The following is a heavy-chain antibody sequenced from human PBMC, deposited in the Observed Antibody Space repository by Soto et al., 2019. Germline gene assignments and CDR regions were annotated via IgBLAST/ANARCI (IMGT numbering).Heavy chain of an antibody. J-gene: IGHJ4*02. CDR3: ARVAHSSSSALDY. CDR2: ISSSSSYI. D-gene: IGHD6-6*01. Sequence: GALRLSGAASVFTFSSYSMNWVRQAPGKGLEWVSSISSSSSYIYYADSVKGRFTISRDNAKNSLYLQMNSLRAEDTAVYYCARVAHSSSSALDYWGQGTLVTVSS. V-gene: IGHV3-21*01. CDR1: VFTFSSYS.